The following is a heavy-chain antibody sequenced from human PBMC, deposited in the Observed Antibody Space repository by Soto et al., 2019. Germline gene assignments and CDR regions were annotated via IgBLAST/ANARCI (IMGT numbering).Heavy chain of an antibody. CDR3: AKRSPYSSGWYSPIFDY. V-gene: IGHV3-23*01. Sequence: RRLSCAASGFSFSDYAMSWVRQAPGKGLEWVSVISESGGSTHYADSVRGRFTVSRDNSKNSLSLRMNSLRDEDTAVYFCAKRSPYSSGWYSPIFDYWGQGALVTVSS. CDR2: ISESGGST. CDR1: GFSFSDYA. D-gene: IGHD6-13*01. J-gene: IGHJ4*02.